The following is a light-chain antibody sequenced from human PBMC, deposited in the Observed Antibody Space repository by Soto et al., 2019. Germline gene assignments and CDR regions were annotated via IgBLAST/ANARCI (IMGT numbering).Light chain of an antibody. V-gene: IGLV2-14*01. J-gene: IGLJ2*01. CDR3: SSYTSSSTPCV. CDR2: DVS. Sequence: QSALTQPASVSGSPGQSITTSCTGTSSDVGGYNYVSWYQQHPGKAPKLMIYDVSNRPSGVSNRFSGSKSGNTASLTISGLQAEDEADYYCSSYTSSSTPCVFGGGTKLTVL. CDR1: SSDVGGYNY.